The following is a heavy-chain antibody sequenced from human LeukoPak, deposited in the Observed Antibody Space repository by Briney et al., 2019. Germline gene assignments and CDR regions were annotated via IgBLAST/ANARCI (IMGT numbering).Heavy chain of an antibody. V-gene: IGHV3-64D*06. CDR2: ISSNGGST. CDR3: VKGMEDYDILTGVLDV. J-gene: IGHJ6*02. Sequence: GGSLRLSCSASGFTFSSYAMHWVRQAPGKGLEYVSAISSNGGSTYYADSVRGRFTISRDNSKNTLYLQMSSLRAEDTAVYYCVKGMEDYDILTGVLDVWGQGTTVTVSS. D-gene: IGHD3-9*01. CDR1: GFTFSSYA.